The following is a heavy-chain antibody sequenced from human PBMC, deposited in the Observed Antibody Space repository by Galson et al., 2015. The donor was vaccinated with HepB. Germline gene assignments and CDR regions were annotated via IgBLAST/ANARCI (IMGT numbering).Heavy chain of an antibody. CDR1: GYTFTSYY. Sequence: SVKVSCKASGYTFTSYYMHWVRQAPGQGLEWMGIINPSGGSTSYAQKFQGRVTMTRDTSTSTVYMELSSLRSEDAAVYYCARDQSTGLNQLLLDYWGQGTLVTVSS. CDR2: INPSGGST. V-gene: IGHV1-46*01. J-gene: IGHJ4*02. CDR3: ARDQSTGLNQLLLDY. D-gene: IGHD2-2*01.